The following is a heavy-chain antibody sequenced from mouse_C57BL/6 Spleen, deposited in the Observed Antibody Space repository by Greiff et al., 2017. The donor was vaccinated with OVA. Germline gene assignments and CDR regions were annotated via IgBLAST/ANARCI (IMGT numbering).Heavy chain of an antibody. CDR2: IYPGGGDT. D-gene: IGHD2-5*01. CDR1: GYAFSSSW. Sequence: SGPELVKPGASVKISCKASGYAFSSSWMNWVKQRPGKGLEWIGRIYPGGGDTNYNGKFKGKATLTADKSSSTAYMQLSSLTSEDSAVYFCARGDYSNWGFAYWGQGTLVTVSA. J-gene: IGHJ3*01. CDR3: ARGDYSNWGFAY. V-gene: IGHV1-82*01.